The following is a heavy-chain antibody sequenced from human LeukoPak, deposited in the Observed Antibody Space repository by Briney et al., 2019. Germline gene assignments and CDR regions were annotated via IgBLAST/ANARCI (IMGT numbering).Heavy chain of an antibody. J-gene: IGHJ3*02. D-gene: IGHD6-6*01. CDR1: GYTFTGYH. V-gene: IGHV1-2*02. CDR2: INSNTGGT. Sequence: ASVKVSCKASGYTFTGYHMHWVRQAPAPGLEWMGWINSNTGGTNYAQEFQGRVTMTRDTSTSTAYMDLSSLRSDDTAVYYCARDDSSSSANAFDIWGQGTMVSVSS. CDR3: ARDDSSSSANAFDI.